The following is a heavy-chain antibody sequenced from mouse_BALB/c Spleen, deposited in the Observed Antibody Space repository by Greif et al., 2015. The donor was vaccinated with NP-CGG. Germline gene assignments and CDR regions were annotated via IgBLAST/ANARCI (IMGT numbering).Heavy chain of an antibody. CDR1: GYTFTSYY. J-gene: IGHJ4*01. CDR2: IFPGNVNT. CDR3: TRDAMDY. Sequence: VQLQQSGPELVKPGASVRIPCKASGYTFTSYYIHWVRQRSGQGLEWIGWIFPGNVNTKYNEKFKGKATLTADKSSSTAYMQLSSLTSEDSAVCFCTRDAMDYWGQGTSVTVSS. V-gene: IGHV1S56*01.